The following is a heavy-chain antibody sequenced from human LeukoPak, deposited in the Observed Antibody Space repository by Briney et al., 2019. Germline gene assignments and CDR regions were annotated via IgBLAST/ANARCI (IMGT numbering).Heavy chain of an antibody. CDR3: AKGAWAADGPMGNNFAS. Sequence: PGGSLRLSCVASGFRFSDYGMHWVRQAPGKGLEWVAFIPYDASDKYYADSVKGRFTISRDNSNNTLTLHMNSLRTEDTSIYFCAKGAWAADGPMGNNFASWGRGSLVTVSS. D-gene: IGHD6-13*01. CDR2: IPYDASDK. V-gene: IGHV3-30*02. J-gene: IGHJ4*02. CDR1: GFRFSDYG.